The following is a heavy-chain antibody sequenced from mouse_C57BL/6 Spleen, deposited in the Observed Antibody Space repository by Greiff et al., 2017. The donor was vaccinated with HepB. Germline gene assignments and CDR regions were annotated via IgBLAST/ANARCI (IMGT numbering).Heavy chain of an antibody. Sequence: EVKLMESGGGLVKPGGSLKLSCAASGFTFSSYAMSWVSQTPEKRLEWVATISDGGSYTYYPDNVKGRFTISRDNSKNNLYLQLSNLKSEDTAMYYCARARYYRSSHWYFDVWGTGTTVTVSS. CDR2: ISDGGSYT. V-gene: IGHV5-4*03. CDR1: GFTFSSYA. J-gene: IGHJ1*03. D-gene: IGHD1-1*01. CDR3: ARARYYRSSHWYFDV.